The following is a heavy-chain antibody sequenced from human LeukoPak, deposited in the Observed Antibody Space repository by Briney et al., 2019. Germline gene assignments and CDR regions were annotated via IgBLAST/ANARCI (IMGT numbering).Heavy chain of an antibody. CDR2: IYYSGST. CDR1: GGSISSSSYY. V-gene: IGHV4-39*01. D-gene: IGHD3-3*01. Sequence: SETLSLTCTVSGGSISSSSYYWGWIRQPPGKGLEWIGSIYYSGSTYYNPSLKSRVTISVDTSKNQFSLKLSSVTAADTAVYYCARIPITIFGVVSYRNWFDPWGQGTLVTGSS. CDR3: ARIPITIFGVVSYRNWFDP. J-gene: IGHJ5*02.